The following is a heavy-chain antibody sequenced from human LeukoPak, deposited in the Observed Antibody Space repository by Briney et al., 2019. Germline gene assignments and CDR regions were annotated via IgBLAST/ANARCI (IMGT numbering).Heavy chain of an antibody. CDR3: ARDTSGPDY. J-gene: IGHJ4*02. CDR2: IKRDESEE. Sequence: PGGSLRLSCAASGFTFSNYWMSWVRQAPGKGLEWVANIKRDESEEYYVDSVKGRFTISRDNAKNSLYLQMNGLRAEDTAVYYCARDTSGPDYWGQGTLVTVSS. V-gene: IGHV3-7*01. CDR1: GFTFSNYW. D-gene: IGHD6-19*01.